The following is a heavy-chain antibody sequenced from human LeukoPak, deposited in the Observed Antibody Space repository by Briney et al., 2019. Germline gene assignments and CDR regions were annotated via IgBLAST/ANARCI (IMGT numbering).Heavy chain of an antibody. Sequence: SETLSLTCTVSGVSISSYYWSWIRQPPGKGLEWIGYIYYSGSTNYNPSLKSRVTISVDTSKNQFSLKLSPVTAADTAVYYCARSEPDTGIAAAGTESAFDIRGQGTMVTVSS. CDR1: GVSISSYY. D-gene: IGHD6-13*01. CDR2: IYYSGST. J-gene: IGHJ3*02. V-gene: IGHV4-59*01. CDR3: ARSEPDTGIAAAGTESAFDI.